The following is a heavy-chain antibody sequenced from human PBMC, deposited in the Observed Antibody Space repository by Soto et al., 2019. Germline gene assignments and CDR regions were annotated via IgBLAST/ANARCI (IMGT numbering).Heavy chain of an antibody. D-gene: IGHD6-19*01. CDR3: ARRYSSGWIFDY. CDR1: GGSISSYY. CDR2: IYYSGST. J-gene: IGHJ4*02. Sequence: ETLSLTCTFSGGSISSYYWSWIRQPPGKGLEWIGYIYYSGSTNYNPSLKSRVTISVDTSKNQFSLKLSSVTAADTAVYYCARRYSSGWIFDYWGQGTLVTVSS. V-gene: IGHV4-59*08.